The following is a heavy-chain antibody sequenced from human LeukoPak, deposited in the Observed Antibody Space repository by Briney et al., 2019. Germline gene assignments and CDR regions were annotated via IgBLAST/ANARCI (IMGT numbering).Heavy chain of an antibody. J-gene: IGHJ4*02. CDR1: GFIFSRYS. CDR2: ISSSNSTI. V-gene: IGHV3-48*04. Sequence: GGSLRLSCAASGFIFSRYSMNWVRQAPGKGLEWVSYISSSNSTIYYADSVKGRFTISRDNAKNSLYLQMNSLRAEDTAVYYCARATVAGRGSLDYGGQGTLVTVSS. CDR3: ARATVAGRGSLDY. D-gene: IGHD6-19*01.